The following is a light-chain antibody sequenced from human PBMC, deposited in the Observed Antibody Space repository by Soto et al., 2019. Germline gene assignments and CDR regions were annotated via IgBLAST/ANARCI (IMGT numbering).Light chain of an antibody. CDR3: SSYSSSSIPYV. J-gene: IGLJ1*01. CDR2: DVS. V-gene: IGLV2-14*01. CDR1: SSDVGGYNY. Sequence: QSALTQPASVSGSPGQSITISCTGTSSDVGGYNYVSWYQQHPGKAPKGMIYDVSNRPSWVSDRFSGSKSGNTASLTFSGLQAEDEADYYCSSYSSSSIPYVFGTGTKLTVL.